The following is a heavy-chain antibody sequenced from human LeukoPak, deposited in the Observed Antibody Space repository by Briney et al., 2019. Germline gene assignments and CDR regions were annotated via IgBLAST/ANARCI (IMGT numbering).Heavy chain of an antibody. Sequence: PGGSLRLSCAASGFTFSDYYMSWIRQAPGKGLEWLSYISRTGSHTPYADSVKGRFTVSRDNAKNSLSLELDSLRVDDTAIYYCARVGSTAEAGTPDYWGQGTLVTVSS. J-gene: IGHJ4*02. V-gene: IGHV3-11*06. D-gene: IGHD6-13*01. CDR3: ARVGSTAEAGTPDY. CDR1: GFTFSDYY. CDR2: ISRTGSHT.